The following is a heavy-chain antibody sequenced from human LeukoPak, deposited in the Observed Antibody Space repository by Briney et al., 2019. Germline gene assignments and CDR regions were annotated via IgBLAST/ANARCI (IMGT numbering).Heavy chain of an antibody. Sequence: GGSLRLSCAASGFTFSSYGMHWVRQAPGKGLEWVAFIRYDESNKYYADSGKGRFTISRDNSKNTLYLQMISLRAEDTAVYYCAKEQRGYSYGSGVYWGQGTLVTVSS. V-gene: IGHV3-30*02. D-gene: IGHD5-18*01. CDR1: GFTFSSYG. CDR2: IRYDESNK. J-gene: IGHJ4*02. CDR3: AKEQRGYSYGSGVY.